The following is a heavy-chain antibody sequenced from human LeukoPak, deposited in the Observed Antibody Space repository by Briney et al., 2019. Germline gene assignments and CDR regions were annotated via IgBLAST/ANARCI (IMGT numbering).Heavy chain of an antibody. CDR2: INPKSGGT. CDR1: GYTFTDYF. D-gene: IGHD3-3*01. Sequence: ASVKVSCKASGYTFTDYFMNWVRQAPGQGLEWMGWINPKSGGTVYAQKSQGRVTMTRDTSSSTAYMELSRLRFDDTVVYYCARGPRITIFGVVMANDAFDIWGQGTMVTVSS. J-gene: IGHJ3*02. V-gene: IGHV1-2*02. CDR3: ARGPRITIFGVVMANDAFDI.